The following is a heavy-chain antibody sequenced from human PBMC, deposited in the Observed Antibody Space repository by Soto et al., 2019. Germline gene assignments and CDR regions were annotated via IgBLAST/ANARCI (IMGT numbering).Heavy chain of an antibody. CDR2: IYWDDDK. V-gene: IGHV2-5*02. D-gene: IGHD4-17*01. CDR3: AHSLLYGSFDY. J-gene: IGHJ4*02. Sequence: QITLKESGPTLVKPTQTLTLTCTFSGFSLSTSGVGVGWIRQPPGKALEWLALIYWDDDKRYSPSLKSRLTTTKDTAKNQVVLTMTSMDPVDTATYYCAHSLLYGSFDYWGQGTLVTVSS. CDR1: GFSLSTSGVG.